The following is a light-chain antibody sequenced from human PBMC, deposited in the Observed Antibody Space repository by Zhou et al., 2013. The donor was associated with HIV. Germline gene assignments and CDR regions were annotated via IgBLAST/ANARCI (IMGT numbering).Light chain of an antibody. CDR1: SSNIGAGYD. CDR3: QSYDTSLGXV. J-gene: IGLJ2*01. CDR2: GNS. V-gene: IGLV1-40*01. Sequence: QSVLTQPPSVSGAPGQRVTISCTGSSSNIGAGYDIHWYQHFPGIAPKLLIYGNSNRPSGVPDRFSGSKSGTSASLAITGLQAEDEADYYCQSYDTSLGXVLGGGTKLTV.